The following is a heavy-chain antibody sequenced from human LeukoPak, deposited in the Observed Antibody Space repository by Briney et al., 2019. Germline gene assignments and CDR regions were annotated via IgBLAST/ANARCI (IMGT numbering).Heavy chain of an antibody. Sequence: GASVKDSCKASGYTFTGYYMHWVRQAPGQGLEWMGWINPNSGGTNYAQKFQGRVTMTRDTSISTPYMELSRLRSDDTAVYYCARVPGRQLAYFDYWGQGTLVTVSS. D-gene: IGHD6-13*01. J-gene: IGHJ4*02. CDR1: GYTFTGYY. CDR2: INPNSGGT. CDR3: ARVPGRQLAYFDY. V-gene: IGHV1-2*02.